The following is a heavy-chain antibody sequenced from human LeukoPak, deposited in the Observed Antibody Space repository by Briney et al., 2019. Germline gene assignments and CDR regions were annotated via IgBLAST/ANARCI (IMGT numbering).Heavy chain of an antibody. J-gene: IGHJ4*02. V-gene: IGHV3-7*01. CDR2: IREDGSEK. Sequence: PGGSLRLSCAASGFTFSSYWMTWVRQAPGKGLEWVANIREDGSEKYYVDSVKGRFTISRDNAKNSLYLQVNSLRAEDTAVYYCARWYCSSISCYYDYWGQGTLVTVSS. CDR3: ARWYCSSISCYYDY. D-gene: IGHD2-2*01. CDR1: GFTFSSYW.